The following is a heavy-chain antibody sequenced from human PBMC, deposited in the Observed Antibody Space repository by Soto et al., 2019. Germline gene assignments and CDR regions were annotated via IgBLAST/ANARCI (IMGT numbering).Heavy chain of an antibody. CDR3: ARVPLRYYDSSGLFDY. J-gene: IGHJ4*02. CDR1: GYTFTSYG. D-gene: IGHD3-22*01. Sequence: ASVKVSCKASGYTFTSYGISWVRQAPGQGLEWMGWISAYNGNTNYAQKLQGRVTMTTDTSTSTAYMELRSLRSDDTAVYYCARVPLRYYDSSGLFDYWGQGTLVTVPQ. V-gene: IGHV1-18*04. CDR2: ISAYNGNT.